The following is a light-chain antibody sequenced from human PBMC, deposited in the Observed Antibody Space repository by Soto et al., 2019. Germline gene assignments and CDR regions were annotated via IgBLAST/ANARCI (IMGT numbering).Light chain of an antibody. Sequence: IQMTQSPSSLSASVGDRVTITCRASQNIRNDLGWYQQKPGKAPKLLISSASTLQSGVPSRFSGSGSGTDFTLTISRLQPEDFATYYCQQSYSSPRTFGQGTKVDIK. J-gene: IGKJ1*01. CDR3: QQSYSSPRT. CDR2: SAS. V-gene: IGKV1-39*01. CDR1: QNIRND.